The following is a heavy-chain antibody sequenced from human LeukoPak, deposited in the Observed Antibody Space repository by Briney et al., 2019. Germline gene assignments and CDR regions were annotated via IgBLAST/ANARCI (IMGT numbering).Heavy chain of an antibody. Sequence: ASVKVSCRASGGTFSSYAISWVRQAPGQGLEWMGGIIPIFGTANYAQKFQGRVTITADESTSTAYMELSSLRSEDTAVYYCARDRGDFYFDYWGQGTLVTVSS. J-gene: IGHJ4*02. CDR3: ARDRGDFYFDY. D-gene: IGHD3-3*01. CDR2: IIPIFGTA. V-gene: IGHV1-69*13. CDR1: GGTFSSYA.